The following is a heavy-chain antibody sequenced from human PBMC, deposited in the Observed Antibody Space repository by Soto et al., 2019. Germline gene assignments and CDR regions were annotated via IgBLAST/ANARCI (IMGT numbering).Heavy chain of an antibody. D-gene: IGHD2-15*01. CDR2: ISSSSSTI. J-gene: IGHJ5*02. CDR1: GFTFSSYS. CDR3: ARDPAYCSGSSCYPNWFDP. Sequence: GGSLRLSCAASGFTFSSYSMNWVRQAPGKGLEWVSYISSSSSTIYYADSVKGRFTISRDNAKNSLYLQMNSLRAEDTAVYYCARDPAYCSGSSCYPNWFDPWGQGTLVTVSS. V-gene: IGHV3-48*01.